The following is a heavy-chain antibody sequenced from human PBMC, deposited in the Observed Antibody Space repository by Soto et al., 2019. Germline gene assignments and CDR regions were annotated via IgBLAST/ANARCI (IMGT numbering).Heavy chain of an antibody. Sequence: EVQLLESGGGLVQPGGSLRLSCAASGFTFSTCAMSWVRQAPGKGLEWVSSIGGSGGRTYQADSVKGRFTISRDDSKNTLDLQMNSLRAEDTAVYFCAKDPSYYGGNLRGSYFDYWGQGTLVTVSS. D-gene: IGHD2-21*01. CDR1: GFTFSTCA. CDR2: IGGSGGRT. J-gene: IGHJ4*02. CDR3: AKDPSYYGGNLRGSYFDY. V-gene: IGHV3-23*01.